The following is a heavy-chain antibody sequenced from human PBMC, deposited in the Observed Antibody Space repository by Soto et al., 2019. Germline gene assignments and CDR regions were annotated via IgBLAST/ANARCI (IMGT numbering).Heavy chain of an antibody. Sequence: EVLLVQSGAEVRRPGESLKISCQASGYPFSTYWIGWVRQRAGKGLEWLGIIYPDDSDTRYSPSFQGQVTMSVDKSITPGYLQWSSLRASDTAIYYCARRGAVRFGATHSPSEGFDIWGQGAMVTVSS. CDR1: GYPFSTYW. CDR2: IYPDDSDT. V-gene: IGHV5-51*03. D-gene: IGHD2-15*01. J-gene: IGHJ3*02. CDR3: ARRGAVRFGATHSPSEGFDI.